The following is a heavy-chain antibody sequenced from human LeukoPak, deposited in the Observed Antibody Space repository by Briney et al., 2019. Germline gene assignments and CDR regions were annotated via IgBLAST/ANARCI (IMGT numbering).Heavy chain of an antibody. J-gene: IGHJ3*02. CDR1: GFTFSSYW. Sequence: PGGSLRLSCAASGFTFSSYWMHWVRQAPGKGLVWVSRINSDGSSTIYADSVKGRFTISRDNAKNTLYLQMNSLRAEDTAVYYCARGGAYSSGPRGSHGAFDIWGQGTMVTVSS. D-gene: IGHD6-19*01. V-gene: IGHV3-74*01. CDR2: INSDGSST. CDR3: ARGGAYSSGPRGSHGAFDI.